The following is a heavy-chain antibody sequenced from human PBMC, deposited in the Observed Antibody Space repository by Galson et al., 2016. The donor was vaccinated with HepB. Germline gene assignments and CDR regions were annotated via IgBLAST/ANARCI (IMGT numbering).Heavy chain of an antibody. CDR1: WDSVTNDDTI. D-gene: IGHD5-18*01. CDR2: TYYRSQWFN. J-gene: IGHJ6*02. Sequence: CAISWDSVTNDDTIWNWIRQSPSRGLEWLGRTYYRSQWFNEYAVSVKSRITINSDTSRNQFSLQLDSVTPDGTAAYFCTRGYMHTGMNVWGQGTTVTVSS. CDR3: TRGYMHTGMNV. V-gene: IGHV6-1*01.